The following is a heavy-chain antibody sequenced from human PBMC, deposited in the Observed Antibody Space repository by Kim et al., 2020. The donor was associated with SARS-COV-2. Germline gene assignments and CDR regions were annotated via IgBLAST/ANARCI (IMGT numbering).Heavy chain of an antibody. V-gene: IGHV1-69*13. Sequence: SVKVSCKASGGTFSSYAISWVRQAPGQGLEWMGGIIPIFGTANYAQKFQGRVTITADESTSTAYMELSSLRSEDTAVYYCARVVRFGRYPFDYWGQGTLVTVSS. D-gene: IGHD3-3*01. CDR1: GGTFSSYA. J-gene: IGHJ4*02. CDR2: IIPIFGTA. CDR3: ARVVRFGRYPFDY.